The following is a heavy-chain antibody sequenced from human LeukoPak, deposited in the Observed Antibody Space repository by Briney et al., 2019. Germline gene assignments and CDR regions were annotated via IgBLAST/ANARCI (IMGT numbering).Heavy chain of an antibody. D-gene: IGHD2-8*01. CDR3: ASCHCTNGVCYGECEYFQH. CDR2: VGTYTGKT. Sequence: ASVTVSCTASGYTFTKHGITWVRQAPGQGLEWMGWVGTYTGKTNYAQNLQGRVTMTTDTSTRTAYMELGSLRSDDTAVYYCASCHCTNGVCYGECEYFQHWGQGTLVTVSS. J-gene: IGHJ1*01. V-gene: IGHV1-18*01. CDR1: GYTFTKHG.